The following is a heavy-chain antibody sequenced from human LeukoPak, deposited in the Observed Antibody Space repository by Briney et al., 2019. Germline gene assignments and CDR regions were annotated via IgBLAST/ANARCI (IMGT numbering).Heavy chain of an antibody. CDR3: ARDIGGRYSWYYFDY. CDR1: GGSISSYY. J-gene: IGHJ4*02. Sequence: SETLSLTCTVSGGSISSYYWSWIRQPPGKGLEWIGYMYYSGSTNYNPSLKSRVTTSVDTSKNHFSLKMSSVTAADTAVYYCARDIGGRYSWYYFDYWGRGTLVTVSS. V-gene: IGHV4-59*01. CDR2: MYYSGST. D-gene: IGHD2-8*01.